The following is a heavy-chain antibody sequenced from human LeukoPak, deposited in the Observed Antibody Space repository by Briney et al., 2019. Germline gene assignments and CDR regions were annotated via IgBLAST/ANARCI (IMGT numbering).Heavy chain of an antibody. J-gene: IGHJ4*02. D-gene: IGHD3-10*01. Sequence: PGGSLRLSCAASGFSFNSYPMHWVRQAPGKGLEWVAVTSNDGNNKYYADSVKGRFTISRDNSSNTLSLQMNGLRVEDTAVYYCARPDDSESFYRANHYWGRGTLVTVS. CDR1: GFSFNSYP. CDR3: ARPDDSESFYRANHY. V-gene: IGHV3-30*04. CDR2: TSNDGNNK.